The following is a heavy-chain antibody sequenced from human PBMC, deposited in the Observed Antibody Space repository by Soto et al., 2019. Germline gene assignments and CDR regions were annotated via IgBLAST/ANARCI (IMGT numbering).Heavy chain of an antibody. Sequence: GGSLRLSCAASTFPFSTYWMTWVRQAPGKGLEWVANIHRDEIEKYYMDSVKGRLTISRDNAKNSLYLQMTSLRAEDTAVYYCAGGNALDVWGEGTTVTVSS. J-gene: IGHJ6*04. CDR1: TFPFSTYW. CDR2: IHRDEIEK. V-gene: IGHV3-7*01. CDR3: AGGNALDV.